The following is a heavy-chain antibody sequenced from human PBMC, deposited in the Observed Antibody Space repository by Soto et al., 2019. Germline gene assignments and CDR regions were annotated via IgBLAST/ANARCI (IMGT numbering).Heavy chain of an antibody. CDR1: GFTFSSYA. J-gene: IGHJ3*02. D-gene: IGHD6-13*01. Sequence: GGSLRLSCAASGFTFSSYAMSWVRQAPGQGLEWVSGISGSGGITHYADSVKGRFTISRDNSRNTLHLQMISLRAEDTGVYYCAKDLGCGSSWRYALDMWGQGALVTVSS. CDR3: AKDLGCGSSWRYALDM. CDR2: ISGSGGIT. V-gene: IGHV3-23*01.